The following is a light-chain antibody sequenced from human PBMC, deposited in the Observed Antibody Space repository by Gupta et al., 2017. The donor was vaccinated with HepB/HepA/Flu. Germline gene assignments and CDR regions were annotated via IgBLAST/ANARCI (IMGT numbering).Light chain of an antibody. CDR3: QQYSNYPWT. J-gene: IGKJ1*01. V-gene: IGKV1-5*03. CDR2: KAS. CDR1: QSISSS. Sequence: DVQMTQSPSTLSASVGDRVTIPCRASQSISSSLAWYQQKPGKAPKLLIYKASSLQSGVPSRFSGSGSGTEFTLTISSLQPDDFATYYCQQYSNYPWTFGQGTKVEIK.